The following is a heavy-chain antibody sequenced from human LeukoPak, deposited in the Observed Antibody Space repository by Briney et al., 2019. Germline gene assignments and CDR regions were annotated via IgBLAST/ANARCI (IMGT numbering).Heavy chain of an antibody. CDR1: GGSISSSSYY. Sequence: SETLSLTCTVSGGSISSSSYYWGWIRQPPGKGLEWIGSIYYSGSTYYNPSLKSRVTISVDTSKNLFSLKLSSVTAADTAVYYCARGESYDFWSGYPFDYWGQGTLVTVSS. D-gene: IGHD3-3*01. V-gene: IGHV4-39*01. CDR2: IYYSGST. CDR3: ARGESYDFWSGYPFDY. J-gene: IGHJ4*02.